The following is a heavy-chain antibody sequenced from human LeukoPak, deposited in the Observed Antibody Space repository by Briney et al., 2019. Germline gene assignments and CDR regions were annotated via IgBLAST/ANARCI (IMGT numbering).Heavy chain of an antibody. D-gene: IGHD6-6*01. Sequence: RASVKVSCKASGYTFTSHDINWVRQASGQGLEWMGWMNPNSGKTGYAQKFQGRVTMTRNTSISTAYMELSSLRSEDTAVYYCARVPGAYSSSAYYYYYYMDVWGKGTTVTVSS. J-gene: IGHJ6*03. V-gene: IGHV1-8*01. CDR1: GYTFTSHD. CDR2: MNPNSGKT. CDR3: ARVPGAYSSSAYYYYYYMDV.